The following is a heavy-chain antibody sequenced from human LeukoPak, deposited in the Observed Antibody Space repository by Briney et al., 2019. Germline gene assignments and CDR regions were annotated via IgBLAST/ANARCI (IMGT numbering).Heavy chain of an antibody. Sequence: SETLSLTCAVYGGSFSGYYWSWIRQPPGKGLEWIGEINHSGSTNYNPSLKSRVTISVDTSKNQFSLKLSSVTAADTAVYYCARVKDIVATMGNSWLFDPWDQGTLVTVSS. J-gene: IGHJ5*02. CDR1: GGSFSGYY. CDR3: ARVKDIVATMGNSWLFDP. CDR2: INHSGST. V-gene: IGHV4-34*01. D-gene: IGHD5-12*01.